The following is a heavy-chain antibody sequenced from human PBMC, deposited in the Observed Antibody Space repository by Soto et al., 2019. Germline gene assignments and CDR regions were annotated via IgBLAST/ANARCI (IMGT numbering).Heavy chain of an antibody. J-gene: IGHJ3*02. V-gene: IGHV1-18*01. CDR3: ARRGLVAAPDAFDI. D-gene: IGHD2-15*01. CDR2: ISAYNGNT. CDR1: GYTFTSYG. Sequence: GASVKVSCKAPGYTFTSYGISWVRQAPGQGLEWMGWISAYNGNTNYAQKLQGRVTMTTDTSTSTAYMELRSLRSDDTAVYYCARRGLVAAPDAFDIWGQGTMVTVSS.